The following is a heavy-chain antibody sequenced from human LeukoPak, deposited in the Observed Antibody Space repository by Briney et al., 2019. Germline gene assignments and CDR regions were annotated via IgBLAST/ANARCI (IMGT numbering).Heavy chain of an antibody. V-gene: IGHV4-4*02. D-gene: IGHD4-17*01. CDR2: IDHRGNT. J-gene: IGHJ4*02. CDR1: GDSISNTNW. CDR3: ARGYGPGY. Sequence: SETLSLTCAVSGDSISNTNWWNWVHQTPGKGLEWIGEIDHRGNTNYNPSLKSRVTISVDRSKNQFSLQLTSVTAADTAVYYCARGYGPGYWGRGTLVTVSA.